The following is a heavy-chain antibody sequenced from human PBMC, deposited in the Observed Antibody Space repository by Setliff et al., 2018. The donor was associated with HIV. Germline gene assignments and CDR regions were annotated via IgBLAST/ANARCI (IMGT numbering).Heavy chain of an antibody. J-gene: IGHJ2*01. V-gene: IGHV4-61*02. CDR1: GVSISSGSYY. CDR2: IYTSGST. Sequence: SSETLSLTCTVSGVSISSGSYYWSWIRQSAGKGLEWIGRIYTSGSTNDNPSLKSRITISVDTSKNQFSLKLSSVTAADTAVYHCARPSTGGGYNYWYFDLWGRGTLVTVSS. CDR3: ARPSTGGGYNYWYFDL. D-gene: IGHD5-12*01.